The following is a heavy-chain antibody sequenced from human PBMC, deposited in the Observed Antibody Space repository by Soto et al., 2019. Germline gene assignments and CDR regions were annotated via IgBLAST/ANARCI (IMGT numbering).Heavy chain of an antibody. CDR2: ISSSSSTI. CDR3: ARHPERIAEIGWFDP. D-gene: IGHD6-13*01. Sequence: EVQLVESGGGLVQPGGSLRLSCAASGFTFSSYSMNWVRQAPGKGLEWVSYISSSSSTIYYADSVKGRLTISRDNVKNSLYLQMNSLRAEDTAVYYCARHPERIAEIGWFDPWGQGTLVTVSS. V-gene: IGHV3-48*01. J-gene: IGHJ5*02. CDR1: GFTFSSYS.